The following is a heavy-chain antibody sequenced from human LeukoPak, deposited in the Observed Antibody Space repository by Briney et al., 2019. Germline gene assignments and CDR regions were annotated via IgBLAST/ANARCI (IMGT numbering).Heavy chain of an antibody. Sequence: ASVKVSCKASGYTFTNYDINWVRQATGQGLEWMGWMNPNSGHTAYAQKFQGRVTITRITSISTVYMEPSSLRSEDTAVYYCARGRGSWFDPWGQGTLVTVSS. D-gene: IGHD3-16*01. CDR3: ARGRGSWFDP. J-gene: IGHJ5*02. CDR1: GYTFTNYD. V-gene: IGHV1-8*03. CDR2: MNPNSGHT.